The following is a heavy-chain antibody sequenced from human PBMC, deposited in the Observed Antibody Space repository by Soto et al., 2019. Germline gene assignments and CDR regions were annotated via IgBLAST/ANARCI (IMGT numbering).Heavy chain of an antibody. CDR3: ARELGIAAAGIGVYYY. D-gene: IGHD6-13*01. CDR2: IIPIVGTA. CDR1: GGNFRSYA. Sequence: SVKVSCKASGGNFRSYAISWVRQAPGQGLEWMGGIIPIVGTANYAQKFQGRVTITADESTSTAYMELSSLRSEDTAVYYCARELGIAAAGIGVYYYWGQGTLVTVSS. J-gene: IGHJ4*02. V-gene: IGHV1-69*13.